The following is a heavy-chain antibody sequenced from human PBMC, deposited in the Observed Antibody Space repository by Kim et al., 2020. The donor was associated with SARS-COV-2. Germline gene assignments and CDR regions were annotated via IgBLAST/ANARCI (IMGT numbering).Heavy chain of an antibody. Sequence: YSKKVQGRVTITRDTSGSTAYMEVRSLSSEDTAVYYCARVRSGYYGGVDYWGQGTLVTVSS. V-gene: IGHV1-3*01. J-gene: IGHJ4*02. CDR3: ARVRSGYYGGVDY. D-gene: IGHD5-12*01.